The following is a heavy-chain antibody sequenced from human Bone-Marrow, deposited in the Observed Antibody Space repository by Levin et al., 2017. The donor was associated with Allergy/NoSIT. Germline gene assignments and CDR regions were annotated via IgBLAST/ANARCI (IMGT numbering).Heavy chain of an antibody. Sequence: PGGSLRLSCAASGFTFSSYAMHWVRQAPGKGLEWVAVISYDGSNKYYADSVKGRFTISRDNSKNTLYLQMNSLRAEDTAVYYCARDRNTMVRGVLNYWGQGTLVTVSS. CDR2: ISYDGSNK. D-gene: IGHD3-10*01. CDR1: GFTFSSYA. V-gene: IGHV3-30*04. J-gene: IGHJ4*02. CDR3: ARDRNTMVRGVLNY.